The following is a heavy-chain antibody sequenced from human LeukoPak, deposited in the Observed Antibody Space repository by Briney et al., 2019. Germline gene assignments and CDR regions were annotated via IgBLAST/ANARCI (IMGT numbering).Heavy chain of an antibody. J-gene: IGHJ4*02. V-gene: IGHV3-7*01. CDR1: GFTFSSYR. Sequence: GGSLRLSCAASGFTFSSYRMSWVRQAPGKGLEWVANIKQDGSEKYYVDSVKGRFTISRDNAKNSLYLQMNSLRAEDTAVYYCARDSWELRGPWGQGTLVTVSS. CDR2: IKQDGSEK. D-gene: IGHD1-26*01. CDR3: ARDSWELRGP.